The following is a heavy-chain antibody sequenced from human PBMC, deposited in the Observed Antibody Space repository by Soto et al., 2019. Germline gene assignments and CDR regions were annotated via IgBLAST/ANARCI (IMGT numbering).Heavy chain of an antibody. CDR1: GYTFTSYG. V-gene: IGHV1-18*01. CDR3: ARREGGNTYYYYGMDV. D-gene: IGHD1-26*01. Sequence: QVQLVQSGAEVKKPGASVKVSCKASGYTFTSYGISWVRQAPGQGLEWMGWISAYNGNTNYAQKLQGRVTMTTDTSTRTAYMELRSLRSDDTAVYYCARREGGNTYYYYGMDVWGQGTTVTVSS. CDR2: ISAYNGNT. J-gene: IGHJ6*02.